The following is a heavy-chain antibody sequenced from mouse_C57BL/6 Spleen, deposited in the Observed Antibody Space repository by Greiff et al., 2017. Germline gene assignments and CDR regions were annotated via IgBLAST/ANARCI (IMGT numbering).Heavy chain of an antibody. V-gene: IGHV1-47*01. D-gene: IGHD2-5*01. CDR2: FHPYNDDT. CDR3: ASHYSNSAWFAY. J-gene: IGHJ3*01. Sequence: QVQLKQSGAELVKPGASVKMSCKASGYTFTTYPIEWMKQNHGKSLEWIGNFHPYNDDTKYNEKFKGKATLTVEKSSSTGYLELSRLTSDDSAVYFCASHYSNSAWFAYWGQGTLVTVSA. CDR1: GYTFTTYP.